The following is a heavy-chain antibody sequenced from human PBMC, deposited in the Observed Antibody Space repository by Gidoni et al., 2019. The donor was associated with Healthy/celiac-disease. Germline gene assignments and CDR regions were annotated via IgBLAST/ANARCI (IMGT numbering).Heavy chain of an antibody. CDR3: ARGGGRGFDY. CDR1: GFTFSSYS. V-gene: IGHV3-21*01. Sequence: EVQLVESGGGLVKPGGSLRLSCTASGFTFSSYSMNWVRQAPGKGLEWVSSISSSSSYIYYADSVKGRFTISRDNAKNSLYLQMNSLRAEDTAVYYCARGGGRGFDYWGQGTLVTVSS. D-gene: IGHD1-26*01. CDR2: ISSSSSYI. J-gene: IGHJ4*02.